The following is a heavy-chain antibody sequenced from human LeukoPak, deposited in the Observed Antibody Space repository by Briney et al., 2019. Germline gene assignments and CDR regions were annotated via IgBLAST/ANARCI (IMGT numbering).Heavy chain of an antibody. V-gene: IGHV1-2*02. J-gene: IGHJ4*02. CDR3: ARGYLYYYDVSGYPFDY. D-gene: IGHD3-22*01. Sequence: ASVKVSCKASANTLGYYMHWVRQAPGQGLEWMGWINPNSGGTNYAQKFQGRVTMTRDTSISTAYMELRRLRSDDTAVYYCARGYLYYYDVSGYPFDYWGQGTLVTVSS. CDR1: ANTLGYY. CDR2: INPNSGGT.